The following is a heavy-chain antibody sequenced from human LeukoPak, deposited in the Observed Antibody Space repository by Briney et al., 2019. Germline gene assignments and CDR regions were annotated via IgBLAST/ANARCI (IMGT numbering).Heavy chain of an antibody. CDR2: ISGSGSTI. V-gene: IGHV3-11*01. J-gene: IGHJ4*02. Sequence: PGGSLRLSCAASGFTFSDYYMSWIRQAPGRGLEWGSYISGSGSTIYHADSVKGRFTISRDNAKNSLYLQMNSLRAEDTAVYYCASDPARDYYETSGYFRWVDYWGQGTLVTVSS. D-gene: IGHD3-22*01. CDR3: ASDPARDYYETSGYFRWVDY. CDR1: GFTFSDYY.